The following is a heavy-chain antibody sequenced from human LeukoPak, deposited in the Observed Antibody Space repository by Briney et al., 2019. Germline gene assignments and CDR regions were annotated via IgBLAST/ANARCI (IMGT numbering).Heavy chain of an antibody. CDR2: ISGSGGST. CDR1: GFTFSSYA. J-gene: IGHJ5*02. D-gene: IGHD3-3*01. V-gene: IGHV3-23*01. CDR3: AKSPTITIFGVVPTQSGWFDP. Sequence: GGSLRLSCAASGFTFSSYAMSWVRQAPGKGLEWVSAISGSGGSTYYADSVKGRFTISRDNSKNTLYLQMNSLRAEDTAVYYCAKSPTITIFGVVPTQSGWFDPWGQGTLVTVSS.